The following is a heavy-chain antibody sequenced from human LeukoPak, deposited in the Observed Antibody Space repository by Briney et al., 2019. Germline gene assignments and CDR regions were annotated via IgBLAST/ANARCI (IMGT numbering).Heavy chain of an antibody. CDR1: GGTFSSYA. CDR2: IIPIFGTA. V-gene: IGHV1-69*01. J-gene: IGHJ4*02. Sequence: SVKVSCNASGGTFSSYAISWVRQAPGQGLEWMGGIIPIFGTANYAQKLQGRVTITADESTSTAYMELSSLRSEDTAVYYCAIVHGYSGYDYWYYFDYWGQGTLVTVS. CDR3: AIVHGYSGYDYWYYFDY. D-gene: IGHD5-12*01.